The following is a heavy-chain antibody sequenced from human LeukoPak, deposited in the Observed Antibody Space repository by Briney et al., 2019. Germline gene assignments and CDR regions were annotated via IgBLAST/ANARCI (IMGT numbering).Heavy chain of an antibody. Sequence: PGGSLRLSCAASGFTFSNYNMIWVRQAPGEGLEWVSFISTSSSAIYYADSVKGRFTISRDNARISLYLQMNSLRDEDTAVYYCARARVFLAFDIWGQGTMVIVSS. V-gene: IGHV3-48*02. CDR3: ARARVFLAFDI. J-gene: IGHJ3*02. CDR1: GFTFSNYN. CDR2: ISTSSSAI. D-gene: IGHD3-3*01.